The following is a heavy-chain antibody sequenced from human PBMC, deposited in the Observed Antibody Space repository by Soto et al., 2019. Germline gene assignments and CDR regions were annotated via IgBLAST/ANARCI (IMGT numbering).Heavy chain of an antibody. CDR2: IYYSGST. CDR1: GGSISSGGYY. D-gene: IGHD3-10*01. Sequence: PSETLSLTCTVSGGSISSGGYYWSWIRQHPGKGLEWIGYIYYSGSTYYNPSLKSRVTISVDTSKNQFSLKLSSVTAADTAVYYCARTYYYGSGSYYNPDAFDICGQGTMVTVSS. V-gene: IGHV4-31*03. CDR3: ARTYYYGSGSYYNPDAFDI. J-gene: IGHJ3*02.